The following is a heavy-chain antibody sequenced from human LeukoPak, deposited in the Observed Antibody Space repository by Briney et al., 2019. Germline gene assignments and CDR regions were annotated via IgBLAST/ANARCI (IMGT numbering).Heavy chain of an antibody. Sequence: SETVSLTCTVSGGSIRSYYWSWIWQPPGKGLEWIGYIYYSGSTNSNPSLKSRVTISVDTSKNQFSLKVSSVTAADTAVYYCARALTPGYCSGGTCSYFDYWGQGTLVTVSS. D-gene: IGHD2-15*01. CDR1: GGSIRSYY. CDR3: ARALTPGYCSGGTCSYFDY. V-gene: IGHV4-59*01. CDR2: IYYSGST. J-gene: IGHJ4*02.